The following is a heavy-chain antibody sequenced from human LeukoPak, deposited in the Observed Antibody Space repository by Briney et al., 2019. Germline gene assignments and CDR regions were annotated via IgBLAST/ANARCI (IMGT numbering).Heavy chain of an antibody. D-gene: IGHD6-19*01. CDR1: GYTFTSHG. J-gene: IGHJ4*02. V-gene: IGHV1-18*01. CDR3: ARDLRVAVAVTGFDY. Sequence: ASVKVSCKASGYTFTSHGISWVRQAPGQGLEWMGWTSGYTGNINYAQKFQGRVTMTTDTSTSTAYMELLSLRSDDTAVYYCARDLRVAVAVTGFDYWGQGTLVTVSS. CDR2: TSGYTGNI.